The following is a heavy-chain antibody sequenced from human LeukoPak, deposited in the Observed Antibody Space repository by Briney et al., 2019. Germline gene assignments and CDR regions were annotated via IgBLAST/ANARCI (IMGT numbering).Heavy chain of an antibody. V-gene: IGHV3-11*04. D-gene: IGHD3-22*01. CDR3: ARDHYYDSSGYYLFY. CDR1: GFTFSDYY. Sequence: PGGSLRLSCAASGFTFSDYYMSWLRQAQGKGLEGVSYISSSGSTIYYADSVKGRFTLSRDNAKNSLYLQMNSLTAEDTAVYYCARDHYYDSSGYYLFYWGQGTLVTVSS. J-gene: IGHJ4*02. CDR2: ISSSGSTI.